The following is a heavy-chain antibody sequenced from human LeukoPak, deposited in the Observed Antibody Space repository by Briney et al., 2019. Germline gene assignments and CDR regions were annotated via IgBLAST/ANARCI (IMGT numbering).Heavy chain of an antibody. CDR3: ARKGIRGVNFDY. CDR2: IYYSGST. CDR1: GGSISSYY. J-gene: IGHJ4*02. V-gene: IGHV4-59*01. Sequence: LETLSLTCTVSGGSISSYYWSWIRQPPGKGLEWIGYIYYSGSTNYNPSLKSRVTISVDTSKNQFSLKLSSVTAADTAVYYCARKGIRGVNFDYWGQGTLVTVSS. D-gene: IGHD3-10*01.